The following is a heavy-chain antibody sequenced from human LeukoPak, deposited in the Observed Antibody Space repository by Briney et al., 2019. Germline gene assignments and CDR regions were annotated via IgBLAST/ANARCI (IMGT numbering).Heavy chain of an antibody. D-gene: IGHD5-18*01. V-gene: IGHV4-30-2*01. CDR1: GGSISSGGYS. Sequence: PSETLSLTCAVSGGSISSGGYSWSWIRQPPGKGLEWIGYIYHSGSTYYNPSLKSRVTISVDTSKNQFSLKLSSVTAADTAVYYCARLEAMAPIGQYYFDYWGQGTLVIVSS. CDR2: IYHSGST. CDR3: ARLEAMAPIGQYYFDY. J-gene: IGHJ4*02.